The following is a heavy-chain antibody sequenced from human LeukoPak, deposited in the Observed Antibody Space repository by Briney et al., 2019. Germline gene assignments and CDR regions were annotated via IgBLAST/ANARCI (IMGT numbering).Heavy chain of an antibody. J-gene: IGHJ3*02. Sequence: GGSLRLSCAASGFTFSSYGMHWVRQAPGKGLEWVAVISYDGSNKYYADSVKGRFTISRDNSKNTLYLQMNSLRAEDTAVYYCAKASGYSGYDYVLSAFDTWGQGTMVTVSS. CDR3: AKASGYSGYDYVLSAFDT. D-gene: IGHD5-12*01. V-gene: IGHV3-30*18. CDR2: ISYDGSNK. CDR1: GFTFSSYG.